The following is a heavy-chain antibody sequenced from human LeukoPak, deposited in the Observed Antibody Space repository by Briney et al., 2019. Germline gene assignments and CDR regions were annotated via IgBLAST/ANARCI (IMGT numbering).Heavy chain of an antibody. V-gene: IGHV1-18*01. Sequence: ASVKVSCKASGYTFTSYGISWVRQAPGQGLEWMGWISAYNGNTNYAQKLQGRVTMTTDTSTSTAYMELRSLRSDDTAVYYCARDYCTNGVCYSGYFDYWGQGTLVTVSS. CDR3: ARDYCTNGVCYSGYFDY. J-gene: IGHJ4*02. D-gene: IGHD2-8*01. CDR2: ISAYNGNT. CDR1: GYTFTSYG.